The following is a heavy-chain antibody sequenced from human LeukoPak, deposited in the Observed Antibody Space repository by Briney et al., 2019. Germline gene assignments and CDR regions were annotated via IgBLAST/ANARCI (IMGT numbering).Heavy chain of an antibody. Sequence: PGGSLRLSCAASGFTFSSYAMHWVRQAPGKGLEYVSAISSNGGSTYYANSVKGRFTISRDNSKNTLYLQMGSLRAEDMAVYYCARDYGGTMVRGVIDYWGQGTLVTVSS. CDR2: ISSNGGST. CDR3: ARDYGGTMVRGVIDY. J-gene: IGHJ4*02. V-gene: IGHV3-64*01. CDR1: GFTFSSYA. D-gene: IGHD3-10*01.